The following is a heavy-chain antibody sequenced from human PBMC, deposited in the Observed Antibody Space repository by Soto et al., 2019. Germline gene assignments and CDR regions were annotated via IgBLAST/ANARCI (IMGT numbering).Heavy chain of an antibody. V-gene: IGHV4-59*08. CDR3: ARLNIVVVPAAPFLGYSSSWYAGWFDP. D-gene: IGHD2-2*01. CDR2: IYYSGST. J-gene: IGHJ5*02. Sequence: SETLSLTCTVSGGSISSYYWSWIRQPPGKGLEWIGYIYYSGSTNYNPSLKSRVTISVDTSKNQFSLKLSSVTAADTAVYYCARLNIVVVPAAPFLGYSSSWYAGWFDPWGQGTLVTVSS. CDR1: GGSISSYY.